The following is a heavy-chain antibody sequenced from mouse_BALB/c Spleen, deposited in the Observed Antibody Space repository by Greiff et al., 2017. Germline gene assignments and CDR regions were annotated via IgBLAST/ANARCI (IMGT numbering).Heavy chain of an antibody. V-gene: IGHV5-4*02. Sequence: EVNVVESGGGLVKPGGSLKLSCAASGFTFSDYYMYWVRQTPEKRLEWVATISDGGSYTYYPDSVKGRFTISRDNAKNNLYLQMSSLKSEDTAMYYCARQAAPTMMTEYYAMDYWGQGTSVTVSS. CDR1: GFTFSDYY. J-gene: IGHJ4*01. D-gene: IGHD2-4*01. CDR2: ISDGGSYT. CDR3: ARQAAPTMMTEYYAMDY.